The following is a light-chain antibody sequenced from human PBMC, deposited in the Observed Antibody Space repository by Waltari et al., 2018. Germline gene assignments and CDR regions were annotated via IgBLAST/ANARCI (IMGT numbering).Light chain of an antibody. Sequence: QSVLTQAPSVSGAPGQRVTISCTGSSSNIGAGYDVHWYQQLPGTAPKLLIYGNNNRPSGCPDRFSGSKSGTSASLAITGLQAEDEADYYCQSYDSSLSSYVFGTGTKVTVL. J-gene: IGLJ1*01. CDR3: QSYDSSLSSYV. V-gene: IGLV1-40*01. CDR2: GNN. CDR1: SSNIGAGYD.